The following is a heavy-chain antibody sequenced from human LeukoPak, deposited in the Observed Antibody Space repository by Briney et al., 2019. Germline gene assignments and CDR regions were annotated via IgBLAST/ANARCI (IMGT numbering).Heavy chain of an antibody. CDR1: GGSISSGGYY. CDR3: ARDGYYDSSGYYRTFDI. Sequence: SETLSLTCTVSGGSISSGGYYWSWIRQHPGKGLEWIGYIYYSGSTYYIPSLKSRVTISVDTSKNQFSLKLSSVTAADTAVYYCARDGYYDSSGYYRTFDIWGQGTMVTVSS. CDR2: IYYSGST. J-gene: IGHJ3*02. D-gene: IGHD3-22*01. V-gene: IGHV4-31*03.